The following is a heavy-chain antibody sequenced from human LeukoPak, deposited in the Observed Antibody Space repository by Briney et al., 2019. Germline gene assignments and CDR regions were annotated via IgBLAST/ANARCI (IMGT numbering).Heavy chain of an antibody. CDR1: GFTFSSYA. Sequence: GSLRLSCAASGFTFSSYAMSWVRQAPGKGLEWIGEINHSGSTNYNPSLKSRVTISVDTSKNQFSLKLSSVTAADTAVYYCASLRSKMATISLRRFDPWGQGTLVTVSS. D-gene: IGHD5-24*01. CDR2: INHSGST. J-gene: IGHJ5*02. CDR3: ASLRSKMATISLRRFDP. V-gene: IGHV4-34*01.